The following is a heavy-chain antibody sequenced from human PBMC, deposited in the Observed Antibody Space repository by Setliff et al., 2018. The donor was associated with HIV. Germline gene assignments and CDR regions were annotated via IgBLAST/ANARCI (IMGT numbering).Heavy chain of an antibody. CDR2: ISSSGSTI. J-gene: IGHJ4*02. CDR1: FTFSDYY. D-gene: IGHD3-10*01. V-gene: IGHV3-11*01. Sequence: FTFSDYYMSWIRQAPGRGLEWVSYISSSGSTIYYADSVKGRFTISRDNAKNSLYLQMNSLRAEDTAVYYCAREGGSGSYYSGGNDYWGQGTLVTVSS. CDR3: AREGGSGSYYSGGNDY.